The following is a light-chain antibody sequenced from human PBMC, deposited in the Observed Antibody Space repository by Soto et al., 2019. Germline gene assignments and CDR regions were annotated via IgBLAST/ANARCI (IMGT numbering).Light chain of an antibody. J-gene: IGKJ1*01. CDR1: QSISDT. Sequence: EIVMTQSPAILSVSPGGRATLSCRASQSISDTLAWYQQKPGQAPRVLIYDASTRATGIPDRFSGSGTGTDVIIPISRREPEDFAVYYCQQYGSSPWTFGQGTKVDI. CDR3: QQYGSSPWT. V-gene: IGKV3-20*01. CDR2: DAS.